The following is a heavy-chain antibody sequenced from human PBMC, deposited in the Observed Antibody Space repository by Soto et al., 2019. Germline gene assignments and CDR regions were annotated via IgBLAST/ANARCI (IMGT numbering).Heavy chain of an antibody. CDR1: GFPFSSYS. V-gene: IGHV3-21*01. D-gene: IGHD2-2*01. CDR2: ISSSISYI. CDR3: ARAPYCSSSSCYVRFDY. J-gene: IGHJ4*02. Sequence: GGSLRLSCAASGFPFSSYSMNWVRQAPGKGLEWVSSISSSISYIYYADSVKGRFTISRDNAKNSLYLQMNSLRAEDTAVYYCARAPYCSSSSCYVRFDYWGQGTLVTVSS.